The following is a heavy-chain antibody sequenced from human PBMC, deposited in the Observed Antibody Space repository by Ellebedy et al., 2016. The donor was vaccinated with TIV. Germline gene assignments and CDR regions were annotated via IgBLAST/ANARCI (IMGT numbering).Heavy chain of an antibody. D-gene: IGHD2-15*01. Sequence: GGSLRLSXAASGFSFSDYDIHWVRQTPGKGLEWVAGIWDDGSVKYYADSVKGRFTVSRDNSKNTLYLQTNSLRSEDTALYFCATATSHCRSSACNPGGYWGQGTLVTVSS. V-gene: IGHV3-33*01. CDR1: GFSFSDYD. J-gene: IGHJ4*02. CDR3: ATATSHCRSSACNPGGY. CDR2: IWDDGSVK.